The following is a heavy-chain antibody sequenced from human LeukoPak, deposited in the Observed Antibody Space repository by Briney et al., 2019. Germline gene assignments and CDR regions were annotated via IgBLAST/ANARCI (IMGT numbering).Heavy chain of an antibody. Sequence: SETLSLTCTVSGGSISSGSYYWSWIRQPAGKGLEWIGRIYTSGSTNYNPSLKSRVTISVDTSKNQFSLKLSSVTAADTAVYYCARGMYSSSLDAFDIWGQGTMVTVSS. D-gene: IGHD6-13*01. J-gene: IGHJ3*02. CDR3: ARGMYSSSLDAFDI. CDR1: GGSISSGSYY. CDR2: IYTSGST. V-gene: IGHV4-61*02.